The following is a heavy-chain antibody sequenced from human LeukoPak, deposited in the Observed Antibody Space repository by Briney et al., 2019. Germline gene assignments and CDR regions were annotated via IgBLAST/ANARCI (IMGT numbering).Heavy chain of an antibody. CDR3: ARELASGD. CDR2: INTDGNST. J-gene: IGHJ4*02. Sequence: PGGSLRLSCAASGFLFSTYWTHWVRQAPGKGLVWVSQINTDGNSTTYADSVKGRFTVSRDNAKNTLYLQMNSLRAEDTAVYYCARELASGDWGQGTLVTVSS. V-gene: IGHV3-74*01. D-gene: IGHD5-24*01. CDR1: GFLFSTYW.